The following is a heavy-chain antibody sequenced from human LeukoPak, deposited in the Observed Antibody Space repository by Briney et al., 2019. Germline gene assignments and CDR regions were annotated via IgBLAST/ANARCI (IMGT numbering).Heavy chain of an antibody. CDR2: ISWNSGSI. CDR1: GFTFDDYA. D-gene: IGHD3-9*01. V-gene: IGHV3-9*01. Sequence: PGGSLRLSCAASGFTFDDYAMHWVRQAPGKGLEWVSGISWNSGSIGYADSVKGRFTISRDNAKNFLYLQMNSLRAEDTAVYHCARTYYDILTGYNPYFDYWGQGILVTVSS. J-gene: IGHJ4*02. CDR3: ARTYYDILTGYNPYFDY.